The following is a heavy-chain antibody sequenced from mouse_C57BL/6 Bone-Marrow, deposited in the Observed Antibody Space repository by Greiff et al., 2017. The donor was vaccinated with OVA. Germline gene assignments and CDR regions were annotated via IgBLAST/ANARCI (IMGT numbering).Heavy chain of an antibody. CDR3: ARKGDFLVRYYYAMDD. Sequence: VQLQQSGPELVKPGASVKISCKASGYSFTDYNMNWVKQSNGKSLEWIGVINPNYGTNSYNQKFKGKATLTGEQSSRTAYMQLNSLTSEDSAVSYCARKGDFLVRYYYAMDDWGQGTSVTVSS. CDR1: GYSFTDYN. V-gene: IGHV1-39*01. CDR2: INPNYGTN. J-gene: IGHJ4*01. D-gene: IGHD1-1*01.